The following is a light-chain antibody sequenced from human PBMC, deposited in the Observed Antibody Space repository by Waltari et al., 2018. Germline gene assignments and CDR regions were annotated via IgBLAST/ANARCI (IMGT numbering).Light chain of an antibody. J-gene: IGKJ4*01. V-gene: IGKV3-11*01. CDR3: QQRANWPPLT. Sequence: EVVLTQSPATLSLSPGERATLSCRASQSVSTFLAWYQQKPGQAPRPLIYHASNRAPGIPARFSGSGSGTDFTLTISTVEPEDFAVYYCQQRANWPPLTFGGGTKVEIK. CDR2: HAS. CDR1: QSVSTF.